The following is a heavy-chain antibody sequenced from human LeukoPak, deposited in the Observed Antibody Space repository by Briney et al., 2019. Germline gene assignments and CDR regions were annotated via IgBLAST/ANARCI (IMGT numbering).Heavy chain of an antibody. CDR2: INHSGST. CDR3: ARGDGWFDP. CDR1: GGSFSGYY. Sequence: PSETLSLTCAVYGGSFSGYYWSWIRQPPGKGLEWIGEINHSGSTNYNPSLKSRVTISVDTSKNQFSLKLSSVTAADTAVYYCARGDGWFDPWGQGTLVPVSS. V-gene: IGHV4-34*01. J-gene: IGHJ5*02.